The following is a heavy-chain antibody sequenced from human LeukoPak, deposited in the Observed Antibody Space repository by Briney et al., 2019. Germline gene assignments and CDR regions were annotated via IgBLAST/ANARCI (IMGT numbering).Heavy chain of an antibody. Sequence: SETLSLTCTVSGYSISSGYYWGWIRQPPGKGLEWIGSIYHSGSTYYNPSLKSRVIISVDTSKNQFSLKLSSVTAADTAVYYCARSYYDFWSGYYGGAFDIWGQGTMVTVSS. CDR2: IYHSGST. J-gene: IGHJ3*02. CDR3: ARSYYDFWSGYYGGAFDI. CDR1: GYSISSGYY. V-gene: IGHV4-38-2*02. D-gene: IGHD3-3*01.